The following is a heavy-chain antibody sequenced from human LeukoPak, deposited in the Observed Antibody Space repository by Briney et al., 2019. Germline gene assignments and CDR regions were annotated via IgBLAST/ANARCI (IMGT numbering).Heavy chain of an antibody. CDR2: INPSDGGT. V-gene: IGHV1-46*01. D-gene: IGHD3-3*01. Sequence: ASVKVSCKASGYAFTIFYLHWVRQAPGQGLEWMGIINPSDGGTSYAQKFQGRVTMTRDTSTSTAYMELRSLRSDDTAVYYCARIHQSITIFGVVIDAFDIWGQGTMVTVSS. J-gene: IGHJ3*02. CDR1: GYAFTIFY. CDR3: ARIHQSITIFGVVIDAFDI.